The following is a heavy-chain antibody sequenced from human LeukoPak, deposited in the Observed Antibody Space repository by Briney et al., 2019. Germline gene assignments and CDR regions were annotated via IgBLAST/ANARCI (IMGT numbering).Heavy chain of an antibody. CDR2: ISAYNGNT. D-gene: IGHD2-15*01. Sequence: ASVKVSCKASGYTFTSYGISWVRQAPGQGLEWMGWISAYNGNTNYAQKLQGRVTMTTDTSTSTAYMELRSLRSDDTAVYYRASGYCSGGSCADFDYWGQGTLVTVSS. J-gene: IGHJ4*02. CDR1: GYTFTSYG. CDR3: ASGYCSGGSCADFDY. V-gene: IGHV1-18*01.